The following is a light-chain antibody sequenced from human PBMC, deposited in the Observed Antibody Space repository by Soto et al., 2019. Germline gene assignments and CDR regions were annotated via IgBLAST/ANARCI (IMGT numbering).Light chain of an antibody. J-gene: IGKJ1*01. CDR3: QHYGSSPWT. CDR2: GAS. V-gene: IGKV3-20*01. CDR1: QSVSSIN. Sequence: SPGETTHSSCRISQSVSSINLAWYQQKPGQAPRLLIYGASSRATGIPDRFSGSGSGPDFTLTISRLEPEDFAVYLCQHYGSSPWTFGQGTKVDIK.